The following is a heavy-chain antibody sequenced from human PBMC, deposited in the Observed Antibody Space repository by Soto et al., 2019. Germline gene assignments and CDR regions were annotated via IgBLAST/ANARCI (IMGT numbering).Heavy chain of an antibody. Sequence: QVQLVESGGGVVQPGKSLRLSCAASGFTFSTYGMHWVRQAPGKGLEWVAVIRYDGSNKYHGDSLKGRFTISRDNSKNTVYPQINNLIAEDTAVYYCGRDGALGDTAVVDSWGHGTLVTVSS. CDR3: GRDGALGDTAVVDS. D-gene: IGHD5-18*01. J-gene: IGHJ5*01. V-gene: IGHV3-33*01. CDR2: IRYDGSNK. CDR1: GFTFSTYG.